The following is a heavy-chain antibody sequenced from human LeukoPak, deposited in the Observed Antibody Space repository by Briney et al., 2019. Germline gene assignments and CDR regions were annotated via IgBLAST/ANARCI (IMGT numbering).Heavy chain of an antibody. D-gene: IGHD3-22*01. CDR2: MNPNSGNT. Sequence: ASVKVSCKASGYTFTSYDINWVRQATGQGLEWMGWMNPNSGNTGYAQKFQGRVTITRNTSISTAYMELSSLRSEDTAVYYCARGPRKYYYDSSGYYYAGYWGQGTLVTVSS. CDR1: GYTFTSYD. CDR3: ARGPRKYYYDSSGYYYAGY. J-gene: IGHJ4*02. V-gene: IGHV1-8*03.